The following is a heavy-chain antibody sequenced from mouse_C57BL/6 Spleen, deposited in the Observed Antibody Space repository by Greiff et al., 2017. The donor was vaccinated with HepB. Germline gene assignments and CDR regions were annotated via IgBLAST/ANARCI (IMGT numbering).Heavy chain of an antibody. CDR1: GFTFSSYG. Sequence: EVQRVESGGDLVKPGGSLKLSCAASGFTFSSYGMSWVRQTPDKRLEWVATISSGGSYTYYPDSVKGRFTISRDNAKNTLYLQMSSLKSEDTAMYYCARHEDDGHYFDYWGQGTTLTVSS. D-gene: IGHD2-3*01. CDR2: ISSGGSYT. CDR3: ARHEDDGHYFDY. J-gene: IGHJ2*01. V-gene: IGHV5-6*01.